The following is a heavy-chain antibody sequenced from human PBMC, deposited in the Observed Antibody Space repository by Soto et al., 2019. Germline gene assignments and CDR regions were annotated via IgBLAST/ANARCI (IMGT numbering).Heavy chain of an antibody. D-gene: IGHD1-7*01. Sequence: EVQLLESGGGLVQPGGSLRLSCAASGFTFSSYAMSWVRQAPGKGLEWVSAISGSGGSTYYADSVKGRFTISRDNSKNTLYLQMNSLRAEDTAVYYCANHQLELRSGYYYYGMDVWGQGTTVTVSS. CDR3: ANHQLELRSGYYYYGMDV. V-gene: IGHV3-23*01. CDR1: GFTFSSYA. J-gene: IGHJ6*02. CDR2: ISGSGGST.